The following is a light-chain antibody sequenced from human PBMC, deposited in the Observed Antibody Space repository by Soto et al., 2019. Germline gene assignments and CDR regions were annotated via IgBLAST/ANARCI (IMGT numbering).Light chain of an antibody. Sequence: EIVLTQSPATLSLSPGERATLSCRASQSVSSYLAWYQQKPGQAPRLLMYDASNRATGIPARFSGSGSGTDFTLTINSLEPEDFAVYYCQQRSNWPPEFGPGTKVDIK. CDR3: QQRSNWPPE. CDR1: QSVSSY. CDR2: DAS. J-gene: IGKJ3*01. V-gene: IGKV3-11*01.